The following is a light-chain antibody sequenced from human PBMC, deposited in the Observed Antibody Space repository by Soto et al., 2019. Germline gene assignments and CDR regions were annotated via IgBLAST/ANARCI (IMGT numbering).Light chain of an antibody. CDR3: GADHGSGSNFVVV. CDR1: SGYSNYK. J-gene: IGLJ2*01. CDR2: VGTGGIVG. V-gene: IGLV9-49*01. Sequence: QLVLTQPPSASASLGASVTLTCTLSSGYSNYKVDWYQQRPGKGPRFVMRVGTGGIVGSKGDGIPDRFSVLGSGLNRYLTIKNIQEEDESDYHCGADHGSGSNFVVVFGGGNKLTVL.